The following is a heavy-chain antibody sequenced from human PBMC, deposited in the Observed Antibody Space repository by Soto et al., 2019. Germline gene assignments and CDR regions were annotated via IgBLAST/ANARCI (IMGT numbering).Heavy chain of an antibody. CDR1: GGSISSGGYY. Sequence: PSETLSLTCTVSGGSISSGGYYWSWIRQHPGKGLEWIGYIYYSGSTYYNPSLKRRVTISVDTSKNQFSLKLSSVTAADTAVYYWAREVAVTTVTIRYFDYWGQGTLVTVSS. CDR2: IYYSGST. J-gene: IGHJ4*02. CDR3: AREVAVTTVTIRYFDY. V-gene: IGHV4-31*03. D-gene: IGHD4-17*01.